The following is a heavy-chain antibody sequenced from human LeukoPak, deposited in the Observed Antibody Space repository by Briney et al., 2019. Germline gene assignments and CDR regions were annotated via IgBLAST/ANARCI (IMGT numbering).Heavy chain of an antibody. Sequence: SETLSLTCAVYGGSFSDYDWSWIRQSPGKGLEWIGEINHSGSTNSNPSLKSRVTISADTSKNQFSLRLTSVTAADTAVYFCARGRRPSRPYYYYYYYMDVWGKGTTVAVSS. CDR3: ARGRRPSRPYYYYYYYMDV. J-gene: IGHJ6*03. D-gene: IGHD6-6*01. CDR2: INHSGST. CDR1: GGSFSDYD. V-gene: IGHV4-34*01.